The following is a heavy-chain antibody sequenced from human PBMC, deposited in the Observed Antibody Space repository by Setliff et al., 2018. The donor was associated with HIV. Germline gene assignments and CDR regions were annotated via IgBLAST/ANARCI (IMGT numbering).Heavy chain of an antibody. Sequence: ASVKVSCKASGYTFTNYGITWVRQAPGHGLEWMGWLASYNDDANYAQNLQGRVTMTRKTSISTAYMELRSLRSDDTAVYYCARGYCSSTSCYGIYYFDNWGQGTPVTVSS. D-gene: IGHD2-2*01. J-gene: IGHJ4*02. V-gene: IGHV1-18*01. CDR3: ARGYCSSTSCYGIYYFDN. CDR1: GYTFTNYG. CDR2: LASYNDDA.